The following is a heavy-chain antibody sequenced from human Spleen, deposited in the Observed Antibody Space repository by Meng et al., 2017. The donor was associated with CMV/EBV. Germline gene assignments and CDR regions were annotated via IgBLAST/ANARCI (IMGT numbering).Heavy chain of an antibody. Sequence: SETLSLTCTVSGGSVSSGSYYWSWIRQPPGKGLEWIGYMYYSGSTNYNPSLKSRLTISVDTSKNQFSLKLSSVTAADTAVYYCARESLPVASRANYLDYWGQGTLVTVSS. CDR1: GGSVSSGSYY. D-gene: IGHD5-12*01. CDR2: MYYSGST. J-gene: IGHJ4*02. V-gene: IGHV4-61*01. CDR3: ARESLPVASRANYLDY.